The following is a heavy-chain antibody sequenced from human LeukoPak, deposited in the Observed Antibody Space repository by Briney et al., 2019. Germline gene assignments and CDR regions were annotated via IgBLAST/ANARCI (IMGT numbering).Heavy chain of an antibody. D-gene: IGHD1-7*01. CDR3: ARLGITGTTPPRLYFDY. Sequence: SSETLSLTCAVYGGSFSGYYWSWIRQPPAKGLEWIGEINHSGSTNYNPSLKSRVTISVDTSENQFTLKLSSVTAADTAVYYCARLGITGTTPPRLYFDYWGQGTLVTVSS. V-gene: IGHV4-34*01. CDR1: GGSFSGYY. J-gene: IGHJ4*02. CDR2: INHSGST.